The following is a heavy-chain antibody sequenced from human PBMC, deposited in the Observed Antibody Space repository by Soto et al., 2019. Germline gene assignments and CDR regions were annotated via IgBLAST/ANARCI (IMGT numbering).Heavy chain of an antibody. CDR1: GGIFSSYA. CDR2: VIPILGQP. CDR3: ARRERYYGSPGWFDP. D-gene: IGHD3-10*01. V-gene: IGHV1-69*13. Sequence: SVKVSCKASGGIFSSYAISWLRQAPGQGLEWMGAVIPILGQPYYAQTLQGRVTITADESARTAYMELSSLRSEDTAVYFCARRERYYGSPGWFDPWGPGTLVTVSS. J-gene: IGHJ5*02.